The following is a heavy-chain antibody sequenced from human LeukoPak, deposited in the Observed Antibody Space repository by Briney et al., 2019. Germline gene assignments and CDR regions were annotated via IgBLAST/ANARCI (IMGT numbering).Heavy chain of an antibody. CDR2: TYSGGST. V-gene: IGHV3-66*01. J-gene: IGHJ4*02. Sequence: RGSLRLSCAASGFIVSGNFMSWVRQAPGKGLEWVSVTYSGGSTYSADSVKGRFTISRDNSKNTLYLQMNSLRAEDTAVYYCATTFGGTYTAFDYWGQGTLVTVSS. D-gene: IGHD1-26*01. CDR1: GFIVSGNF. CDR3: ATTFGGTYTAFDY.